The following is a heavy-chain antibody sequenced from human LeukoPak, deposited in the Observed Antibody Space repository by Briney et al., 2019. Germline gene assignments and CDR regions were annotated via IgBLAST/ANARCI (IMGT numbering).Heavy chain of an antibody. V-gene: IGHV3-66*01. CDR2: IYSGGIT. D-gene: IGHD2-15*01. J-gene: IGHJ4*02. Sequence: GGSLRLSCLASGFTVSSNYMSWVRQAPGKGLEWVSLIYSGGITYYADSVKGRFTISRDNSKNTLYLQMNSLRAEDTAVYYCARDQGYCSGGSCYSNFDSWGQGTLVTVSS. CDR1: GFTVSSNY. CDR3: ARDQGYCSGGSCYSNFDS.